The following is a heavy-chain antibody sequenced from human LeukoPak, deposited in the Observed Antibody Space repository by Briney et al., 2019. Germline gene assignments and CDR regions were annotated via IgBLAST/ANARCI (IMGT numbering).Heavy chain of an antibody. CDR1: GGAISGYY. J-gene: IGHJ4*02. D-gene: IGHD6-19*01. V-gene: IGHV4-59*08. CDR3: ARLASSGWSHCDY. Sequence: SETLALTCTVSGGAISGYYWSWIRQPPGKGPEWIGYIYYSGSTNYNPSLKSRVTISVDTSKNQFSLKMNSVTAADTAVYYCARLASSGWSHCDYWGQGTLVTVSS. CDR2: IYYSGST.